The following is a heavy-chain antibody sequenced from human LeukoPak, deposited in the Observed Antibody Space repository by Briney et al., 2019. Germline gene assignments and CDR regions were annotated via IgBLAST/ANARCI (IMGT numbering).Heavy chain of an antibody. D-gene: IGHD3-10*01. CDR2: TSSDLNVK. Sequence: GGSLRLSCAASGFTFRNYVIHWVRQAPGKGLEWVAVTSSDLNVKLYADSVKGRFAISRDNSRSTLYLQMNSLRPEDTAIYYCAREGYYGSGSPPSLYFDYWGQGTLVTVSS. V-gene: IGHV3-30*09. J-gene: IGHJ4*02. CDR1: GFTFRNYV. CDR3: AREGYYGSGSPPSLYFDY.